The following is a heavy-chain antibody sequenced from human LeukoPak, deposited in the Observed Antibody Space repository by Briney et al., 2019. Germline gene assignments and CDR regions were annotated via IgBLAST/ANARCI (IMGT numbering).Heavy chain of an antibody. V-gene: IGHV3-23*01. Sequence: GGSLSLSCAASGFTFSSYAMSWVRQAPGKGLEWVSAISGSGGSTYYADSVKGRFTISRDNSKNTLYLQMNSLRAEDTAVYYCAKGDSITMIVVVIDYWGQGTLVTVSS. CDR3: AKGDSITMIVVVIDY. CDR1: GFTFSSYA. J-gene: IGHJ4*02. CDR2: ISGSGGST. D-gene: IGHD3-22*01.